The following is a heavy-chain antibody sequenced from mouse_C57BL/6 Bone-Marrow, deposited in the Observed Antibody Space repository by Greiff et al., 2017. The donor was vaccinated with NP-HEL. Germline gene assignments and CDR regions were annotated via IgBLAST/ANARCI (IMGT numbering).Heavy chain of an antibody. CDR3: ARVGWYYFDY. D-gene: IGHD2-3*01. CDR1: GYTFTSYW. Sequence: VQLQQPGAELVMPGASVKLSCKASGYTFTSYWMHWVKQRPGQGLEWIGDIDPSDSYTNYNQKFKGKSTLTVDKSSSTAYMQLSSLTSEDSAVYYCARVGWYYFDYWGQGTTLTVSS. V-gene: IGHV1-69*01. CDR2: IDPSDSYT. J-gene: IGHJ2*01.